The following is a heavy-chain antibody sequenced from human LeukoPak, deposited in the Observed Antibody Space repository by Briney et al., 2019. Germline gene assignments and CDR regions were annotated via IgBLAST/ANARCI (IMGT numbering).Heavy chain of an antibody. CDR3: VLAPNSNWFDF. D-gene: IGHD2-15*01. CDR1: GDSVSGFY. V-gene: IGHV4-59*08. J-gene: IGHJ5*01. Sequence: SETLSLTCSVSGDSVSGFYWNWIRQSPGTGLEWIGNIHYSGNSNYNPSLKSRVSMSLDTSRNQSYLKLNSVTAADTAVYYCVLAPNSNWFDFWGQGTQVTVSS. CDR2: IHYSGNS.